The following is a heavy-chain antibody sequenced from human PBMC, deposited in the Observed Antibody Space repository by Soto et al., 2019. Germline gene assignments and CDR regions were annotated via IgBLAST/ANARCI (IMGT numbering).Heavy chain of an antibody. Sequence: PSETLSLTCTVSGGSISNSGYYWGWIRQPPGMGLEWIGYIFYNGKTDYSPSPKSRVTISADTSKNQFSLRLSSVTAADTAVYYCARHKFGTLVRGGSFDYWGQGTLVTVSS. CDR1: GGSISNSGYY. CDR3: ARHKFGTLVRGGSFDY. CDR2: IFYNGKT. D-gene: IGHD3-10*01. V-gene: IGHV4-61*05. J-gene: IGHJ4*02.